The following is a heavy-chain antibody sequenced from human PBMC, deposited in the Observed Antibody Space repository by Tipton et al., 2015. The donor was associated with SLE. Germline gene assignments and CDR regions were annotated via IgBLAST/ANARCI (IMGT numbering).Heavy chain of an antibody. V-gene: IGHV3-48*04. J-gene: IGHJ4*02. CDR1: GFTFSSYS. D-gene: IGHD3-10*01. Sequence: SLRLSCAASGFTFSSYSMNWVRQAPGKGLEWVSYISSSGSTIYYADSVKGRFTISRDNAKNSLYLQMNSLRAEDTAVYYCASDYGPSDYWGQGTLVTVSS. CDR2: ISSSGSTI. CDR3: ASDYGPSDY.